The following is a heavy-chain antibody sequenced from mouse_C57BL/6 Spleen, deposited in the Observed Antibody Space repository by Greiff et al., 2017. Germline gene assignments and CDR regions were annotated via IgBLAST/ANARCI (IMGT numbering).Heavy chain of an antibody. Sequence: EVKLMESGGGLVQPGGSLKLSCAASGFTFSDYGMAWVRPAPRKGPEWVAFISNLAYSIYYADTVTGRFTISRENAKNTLYLEMSSLRSEDTAMYYCARQGYYGSSLYWYFDVWGTGTTVTVSS. CDR2: ISNLAYSI. D-gene: IGHD1-1*01. CDR1: GFTFSDYG. V-gene: IGHV5-15*01. J-gene: IGHJ1*03. CDR3: ARQGYYGSSLYWYFDV.